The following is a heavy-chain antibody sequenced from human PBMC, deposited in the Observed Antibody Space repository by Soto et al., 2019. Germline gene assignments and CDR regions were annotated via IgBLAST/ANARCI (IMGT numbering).Heavy chain of an antibody. D-gene: IGHD6-13*01. J-gene: IGHJ6*02. CDR3: ATLVDSSSWYYYYYYGMDV. CDR2: IYYSGST. Sequence: PSETLSLTCTVSGGSISSSSYYWGWIRQPPGKGLEWIGSIYYSGSTYYNPSPKSRVTISVDTSKNQFSLKLSSVTAADTAVYYCATLVDSSSWYYYYYYGMDVWGQGTTVS. CDR1: GGSISSSSYY. V-gene: IGHV4-39*01.